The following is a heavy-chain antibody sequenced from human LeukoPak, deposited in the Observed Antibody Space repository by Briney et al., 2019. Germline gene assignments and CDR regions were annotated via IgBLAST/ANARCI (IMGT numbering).Heavy chain of an antibody. V-gene: IGHV4-34*01. CDR3: ARGTTKLRYFDWLSPGSFFDY. J-gene: IGHJ4*02. CDR1: GGSFSGYY. Sequence: SETLSLTCAVYGGSFSGYYWSWIRQPPGKGLEWIGEINHSGSTNYNPSLKSRVTISVDTSKNQFSLKLSSVTAADTAVYYCARGTTKLRYFDWLSPGSFFDYWGQGTLVTVSS. CDR2: INHSGST. D-gene: IGHD3-9*01.